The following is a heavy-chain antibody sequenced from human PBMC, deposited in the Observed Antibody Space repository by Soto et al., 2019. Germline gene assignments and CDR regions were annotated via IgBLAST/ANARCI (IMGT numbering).Heavy chain of an antibody. CDR2: IYPGDSDT. V-gene: IGHV5-51*01. Sequence: GESLKISCKGSGYSFTSYWIGWVRQMPGKGLEWMGIIYPGDSDTRYSPSFQGQVTISADKSISTAYLRWSSLKASDTAMYYCASSGPDGSGSYDYFDYWGQGTLVTVSS. J-gene: IGHJ4*02. D-gene: IGHD3-10*01. CDR1: GYSFTSYW. CDR3: ASSGPDGSGSYDYFDY.